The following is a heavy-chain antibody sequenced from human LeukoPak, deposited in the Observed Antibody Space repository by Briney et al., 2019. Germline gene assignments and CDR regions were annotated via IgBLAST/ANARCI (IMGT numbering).Heavy chain of an antibody. CDR3: AKVVPSQGVPAAPFDY. Sequence: PGGSLRLSCAASGFTFSNFWMSWVRQAPGKGLEWVANIKEDESEQYYVDSVKGRFTISRDNAKNSLFLQMNSLRAEDTAVYYCAKVVPSQGVPAAPFDYWGQGTLVTVSS. D-gene: IGHD2-2*01. CDR2: IKEDESEQ. V-gene: IGHV3-7*03. CDR1: GFTFSNFW. J-gene: IGHJ4*02.